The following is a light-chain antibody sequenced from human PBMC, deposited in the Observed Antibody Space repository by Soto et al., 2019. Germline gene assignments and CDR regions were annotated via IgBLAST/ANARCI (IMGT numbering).Light chain of an antibody. Sequence: QSALTQPASVSGSPGQSITISCTGTSSDVGGYNYVYWYQQHPGKAPKLIIYEVSSRPSGVSNRFSGSKSGNTASLTISGLQAEDEADYYCNSYTSRSAGVFGTGTKLTVL. CDR2: EVS. CDR1: SSDVGGYNY. J-gene: IGLJ1*01. CDR3: NSYTSRSAGV. V-gene: IGLV2-14*01.